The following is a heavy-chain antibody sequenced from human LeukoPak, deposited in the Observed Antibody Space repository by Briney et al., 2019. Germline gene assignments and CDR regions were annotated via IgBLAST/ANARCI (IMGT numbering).Heavy chain of an antibody. CDR2: ISSSGSTI. CDR3: ARAGTLSDAFDI. CDR1: GFTFSSYA. J-gene: IGHJ3*02. Sequence: GGSLRLSCAASGFTFSSYAMSWIRQAPGKGLEWVSYISSSGSTIYYADSVKGRFTISRDNAKNSLYLQMNSLRAEDTAVYYCARAGTLSDAFDIWGQGTMVTVSS. D-gene: IGHD1-14*01. V-gene: IGHV3-11*01.